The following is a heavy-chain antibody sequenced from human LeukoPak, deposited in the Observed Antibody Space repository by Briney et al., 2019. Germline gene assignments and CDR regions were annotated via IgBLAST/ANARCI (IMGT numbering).Heavy chain of an antibody. J-gene: IGHJ4*02. CDR2: ISSSGSTI. Sequence: PGGSLRLSCAASGFTFSSYEMNWVRQAPGKGLEWVSYISSSGSTIYYADSVKGRFTISRDNAKNSLYLQMNSLRAEDTAVYYCVRDRYYSLDYWGQGTLVTVSS. CDR3: VRDRYYSLDY. CDR1: GFTFSSYE. V-gene: IGHV3-48*03. D-gene: IGHD3-10*01.